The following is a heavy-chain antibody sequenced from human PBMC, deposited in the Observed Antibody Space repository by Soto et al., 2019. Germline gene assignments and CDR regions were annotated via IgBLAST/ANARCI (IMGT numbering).Heavy chain of an antibody. D-gene: IGHD2-15*01. CDR3: ARGPRVSSYAFDI. Sequence: QVQLVESGGGVVQPGRSLRLSCAASGFTFSSYAMHWVRQAPGKGLEWVAVISYDGSNKYYADSVKGRFTISRDNSKNTLYLQMNSLRAEDTAVYYCARGPRVSSYAFDIWGQGTMVTVSS. CDR1: GFTFSSYA. V-gene: IGHV3-30-3*01. CDR2: ISYDGSNK. J-gene: IGHJ3*02.